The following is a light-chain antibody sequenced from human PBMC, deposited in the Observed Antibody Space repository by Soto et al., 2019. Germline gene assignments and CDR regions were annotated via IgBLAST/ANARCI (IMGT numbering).Light chain of an antibody. J-gene: IGLJ1*01. CDR3: AAWDDSLNSYV. V-gene: IGLV1-44*01. CDR2: SND. CDR1: SFNIGTYN. Sequence: QSALTQPTSASGTPGQRVTISCSGSSFNIGTYNVNWYQQLPGTAPKLLVYSNDQRPSGVPERFSGSKSGTSASLAISGLQSEDEADYYCAAWDDSLNSYVFGIGTKVTVL.